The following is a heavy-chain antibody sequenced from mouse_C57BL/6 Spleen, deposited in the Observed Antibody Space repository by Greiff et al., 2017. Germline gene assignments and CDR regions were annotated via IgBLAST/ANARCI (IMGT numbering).Heavy chain of an antibody. CDR3: ARAGPY. V-gene: IGHV1-50*01. J-gene: IGHJ4*01. CDR2: IDPSDSYT. CDR1: GYTFTSYW. Sequence: QVQLQQPGAELVKPGASVKLSCKASGYTFTSYWMQWVKQRPGQGLEWIGEIDPSDSYTNYNQKFKGKATLTVDTSSSTAYMQLSSLTSEDSAVYYCARAGPYWGQGTSVTVAS.